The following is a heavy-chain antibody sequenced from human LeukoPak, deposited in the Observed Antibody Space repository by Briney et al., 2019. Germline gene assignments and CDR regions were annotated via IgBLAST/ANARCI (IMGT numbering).Heavy chain of an antibody. J-gene: IGHJ4*02. CDR3: ASRYNWNDGGAFDY. V-gene: IGHV4-34*01. Sequence: SETLSLTCAVYGGSFSGYYWSWIRQPPGKGLEWIGEINHSGSTNYNPSLKSRVTISVDTSKNQFSLKLSSVTAADTAVYYCASRYNWNDGGAFDYWGQGTLVTVSS. CDR1: GGSFSGYY. CDR2: INHSGST. D-gene: IGHD1-1*01.